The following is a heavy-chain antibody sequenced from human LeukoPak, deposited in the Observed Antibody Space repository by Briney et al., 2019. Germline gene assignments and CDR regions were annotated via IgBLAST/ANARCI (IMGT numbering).Heavy chain of an antibody. D-gene: IGHD2-2*01. Sequence: SETLSLTCTVSGGSISGYYWTWIRLPPGKGLELVGHIFSTGTTHYNPSLRGRVTLSIDTSKNQFSLTLTDVDVEDTAVYYCARFSTRFGSGCSAASCYVHYWGQGTQVTVSP. CDR3: ARFSTRFGSGCSAASCYVHY. CDR2: IFSTGTT. J-gene: IGHJ4*02. V-gene: IGHV4-59*01. CDR1: GGSISGYY.